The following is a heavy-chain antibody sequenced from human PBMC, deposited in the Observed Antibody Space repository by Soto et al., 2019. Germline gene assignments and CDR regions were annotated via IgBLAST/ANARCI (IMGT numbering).Heavy chain of an antibody. CDR3: VQSRCGGDCLQSYSSHSYYGLDV. J-gene: IGHJ6*02. V-gene: IGHV2-5*02. D-gene: IGHD2-21*02. CDR1: GFSFSSIGEG. Sequence: QITLKESGPTLVKPTQTLTLTCTFPGFSFSSIGEGVGWIRQPPGKALEWLALIYWDDDKRYSPSLKSRLTITKDTSNNQVVLTMTNMDPVDTATYYCVQSRCGGDCLQSYSSHSYYGLDVWGQGTTVTVSS. CDR2: IYWDDDK.